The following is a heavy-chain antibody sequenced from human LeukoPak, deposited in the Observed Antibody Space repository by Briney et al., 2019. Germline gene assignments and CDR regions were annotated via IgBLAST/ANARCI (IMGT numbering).Heavy chain of an antibody. Sequence: GGSLRLSCAASGFTVSSNYMSWVRQAPGKGLEWVSVIYSGGSTYYADSVKGRFTISRDNSKNTLYLQMNSLRAEDTAVYYCARARSDILTGYPEYYYYGMDVWGQGTTVTVSS. CDR2: IYSGGST. J-gene: IGHJ6*02. CDR3: ARARSDILTGYPEYYYYGMDV. CDR1: GFTVSSNY. D-gene: IGHD3-9*01. V-gene: IGHV3-53*01.